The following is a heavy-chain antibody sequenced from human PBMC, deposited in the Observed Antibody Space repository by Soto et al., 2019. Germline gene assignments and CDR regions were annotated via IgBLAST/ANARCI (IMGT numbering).Heavy chain of an antibody. J-gene: IGHJ6*02. CDR3: AREREDCRSTSCYADYYGMDV. V-gene: IGHV3-21*01. CDR1: GFTFSSYS. CDR2: ISSSSSYI. D-gene: IGHD2-2*01. Sequence: EVQLVESGGGLVKPGGSLRLSCAASGFTFSSYSMNWVRQAPGKGLEWVSSISSSSSYIYYADSVKGRFTISRDNAKNSLYLQMNSLRAEETAVYYCAREREDCRSTSCYADYYGMDVWGQGTTVTVSS.